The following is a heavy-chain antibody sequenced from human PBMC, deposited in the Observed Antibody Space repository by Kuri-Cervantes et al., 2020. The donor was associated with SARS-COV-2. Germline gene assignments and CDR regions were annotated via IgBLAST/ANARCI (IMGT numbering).Heavy chain of an antibody. D-gene: IGHD5-18*01. CDR1: GFTFGDYA. V-gene: IGHV3-49*04. J-gene: IGHJ4*02. Sequence: GESLKISCTASGFTFGDYAMSWVRQAPGKGLEWVGFIRSKAYGGTTEYAASVKGRFTISRDDSKSIAYLQMNSLKTEDTAVYYCAKDQGDSYGISYFDYWGQGTLVTVSS. CDR3: AKDQGDSYGISYFDY. CDR2: IRSKAYGGTT.